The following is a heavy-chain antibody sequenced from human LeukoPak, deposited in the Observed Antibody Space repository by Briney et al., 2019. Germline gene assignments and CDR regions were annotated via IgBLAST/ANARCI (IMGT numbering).Heavy chain of an antibody. D-gene: IGHD3-22*01. CDR1: GGSISSYY. V-gene: IGHV4-59*08. CDR2: IYYSGST. J-gene: IGHJ3*02. CDR3: ARREDYYDSSGYHQGAFDI. Sequence: TSETLSLTRTVSGGSISSYYWSWIRQPPGKGLEWIGYIYYSGSTNYNPSLKSRVTISVDASKNQFSLKLSSVTAADTAVYYCARREDYYDSSGYHQGAFDIWGQGTMVTVSS.